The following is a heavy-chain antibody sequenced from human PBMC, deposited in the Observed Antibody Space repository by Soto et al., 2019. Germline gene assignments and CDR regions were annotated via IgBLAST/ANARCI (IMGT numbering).Heavy chain of an antibody. D-gene: IGHD3-22*01. V-gene: IGHV3-7*01. Sequence: GGSLRLSCAASGFTFSSYWMSWVRQAPGKGLEWVANIKQDGSEKYYVDSVKGRFTISRDNAKNSLYLQMNSLRAEDTAVYYCARSYYYDSSGYSLDYWGQGTLVTVSS. CDR3: ARSYYYDSSGYSLDY. CDR1: GFTFSSYW. CDR2: IKQDGSEK. J-gene: IGHJ4*02.